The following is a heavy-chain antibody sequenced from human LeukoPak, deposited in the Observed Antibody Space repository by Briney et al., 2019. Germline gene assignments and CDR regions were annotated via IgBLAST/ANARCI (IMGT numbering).Heavy chain of an antibody. CDR3: ARVTRNPLLLYNY. CDR2: IIPILGIA. D-gene: IGHD3-10*01. J-gene: IGHJ4*02. CDR1: GGTFSSYA. V-gene: IGHV1-69*04. Sequence: SVKVSCKASGGTFSSYAISWVRQAPGHGLEWMGRIIPILGIANYAQKFQGRVTITADKSTSTAYMELSSLRSEDTAVYYCARVTRNPLLLYNYWGQGTLVTVSS.